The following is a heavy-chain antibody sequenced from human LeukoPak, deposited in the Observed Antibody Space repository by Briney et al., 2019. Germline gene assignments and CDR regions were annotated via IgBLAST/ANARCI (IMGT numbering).Heavy chain of an antibody. J-gene: IGHJ4*02. CDR2: IYSGGST. V-gene: IGHV3-66*01. CDR1: GFTVSSNY. CDR3: ARDARGDPLFDY. D-gene: IGHD4-17*01. Sequence: GGSLRLSCAASGFTVSSNYMSWVRQAPGKGLEWVSVIYSGGSTYYADSVKGRFTISRDNSKNTLYLQMNSLRAEDTAVYYCARDARGDPLFDYWGQGTLVTVSS.